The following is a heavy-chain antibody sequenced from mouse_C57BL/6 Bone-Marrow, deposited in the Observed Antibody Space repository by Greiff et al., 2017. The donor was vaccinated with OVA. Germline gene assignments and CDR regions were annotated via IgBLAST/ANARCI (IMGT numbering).Heavy chain of an antibody. CDR1: GYTFTDYN. Sequence: EVKLQESGPELVKPGASVKIPCKASGYTFTDYNMDWVKQSHGKSLEWIGDINPNNGGTIYNQKFKGKATLTVDKSSSTAYMELRSLTSEDTAVYYCAREDGDYYAMDYWGQGTSVTVSS. J-gene: IGHJ4*01. CDR3: AREDGDYYAMDY. CDR2: INPNNGGT. D-gene: IGHD2-3*01. V-gene: IGHV1-18*01.